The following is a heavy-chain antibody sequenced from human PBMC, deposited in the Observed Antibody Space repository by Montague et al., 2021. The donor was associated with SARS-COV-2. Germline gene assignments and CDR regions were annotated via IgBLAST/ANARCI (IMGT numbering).Heavy chain of an antibody. D-gene: IGHD5-24*01. Sequence: SLRLSCAASGFTFSDYYMDWVRQAPGKGLEWVGRIRNKHYSYTTQYAASVKGRVIISRDDSESLLHLQMNSLEVEDTAVYFCARRRVSDGFDIWGQGTMVTV. J-gene: IGHJ3*02. CDR2: IRNKHYSYTT. V-gene: IGHV3-72*01. CDR3: ARRRVSDGFDI. CDR1: GFTFSDYY.